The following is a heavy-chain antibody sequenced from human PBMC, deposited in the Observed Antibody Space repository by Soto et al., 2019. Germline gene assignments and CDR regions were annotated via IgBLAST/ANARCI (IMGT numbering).Heavy chain of an antibody. CDR1: GGSFSGYY. D-gene: IGHD4-17*01. CDR2: INHSGST. Sequence: SETLSLTCAVYGGSFSGYYWSWIRQPPGKGLEWIGEINHSGSTNYNPSLKSRVTISVDTSKNQFSLKLSSVTAADTAVYYCARVIDYGDYVLEFRFDYWGQGTRVTVSS. CDR3: ARVIDYGDYVLEFRFDY. V-gene: IGHV4-34*01. J-gene: IGHJ4*02.